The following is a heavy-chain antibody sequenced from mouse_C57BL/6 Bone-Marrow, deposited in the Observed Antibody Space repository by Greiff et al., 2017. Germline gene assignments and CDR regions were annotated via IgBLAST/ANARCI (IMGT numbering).Heavy chain of an antibody. V-gene: IGHV1-80*01. CDR1: GYAFSSYW. CDR2: IYPGDGDT. CDR3: ARWGRETWFAY. Sequence: VQLQQSGAELVKPGASVKISCKASGYAFSSYWMNWVQQSPGKGLEWIGQIYPGDGDTNYNGKFKGKATLTADKSSSTAYMQLSSLTSEDSAVYFCARWGRETWFAYWGQGTLVTVSA. J-gene: IGHJ3*01.